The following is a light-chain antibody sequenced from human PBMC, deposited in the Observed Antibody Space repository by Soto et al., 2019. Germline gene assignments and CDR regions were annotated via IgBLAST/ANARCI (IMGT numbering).Light chain of an antibody. CDR1: ESISSW. Sequence: DIQMTQSPSTLSASVGDRIIITCRASESISSWLAWYQQKPGKAPKLLIYKASTLESGVPSRFSASGSGTEFTLTISSLQPDDSATYFCHQYSASHTFGGGTKVAIK. V-gene: IGKV1-5*03. CDR3: HQYSASHT. J-gene: IGKJ4*01. CDR2: KAS.